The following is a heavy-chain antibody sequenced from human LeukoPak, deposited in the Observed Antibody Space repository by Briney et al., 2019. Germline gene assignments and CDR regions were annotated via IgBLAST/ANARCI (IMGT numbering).Heavy chain of an antibody. CDR1: GFNFNHYW. CDR3: ARGGSESDY. CDR2: IKEDGTEK. V-gene: IGHV3-7*01. J-gene: IGHJ4*02. Sequence: GGSLRLSCAASGFNFNHYWMTWVRQSPGKGLEWVANIKEDGTEKNYVDSVKGRFTISRDNAKNSLYLQMNSLRAEDTALYYCARGGSESDYWGQGTLVAVSS.